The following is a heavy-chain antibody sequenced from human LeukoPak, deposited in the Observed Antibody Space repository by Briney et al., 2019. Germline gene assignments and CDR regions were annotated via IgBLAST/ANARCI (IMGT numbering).Heavy chain of an antibody. J-gene: IGHJ4*02. V-gene: IGHV3-23*01. CDR2: ISGSGETT. D-gene: IGHD5-18*01. CDR1: GFTFSSNG. CDR3: AKRGYTYGGHFDY. Sequence: GGSLRLSCVASGFTFSSNGMHWVRQAPGKGLEWVSAISGSGETTYYADSVKGRFTVSRDNSKNTLYVQMDSLRAEDTAVYYCAKRGYTYGGHFDYWGQGALVTVSS.